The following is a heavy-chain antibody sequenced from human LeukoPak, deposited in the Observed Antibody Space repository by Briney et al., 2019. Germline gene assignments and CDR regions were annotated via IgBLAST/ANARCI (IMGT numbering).Heavy chain of an antibody. D-gene: IGHD5-18*01. CDR1: GGSISSSSYY. V-gene: IGHV4-39*01. Sequence: PSETLSLTCTVSGGSISSSSYYWGWIRQPPGKGLEWIGSIYYSGSTYYNPSLKSRVTISVDTSKNQFSLKLSSVTAADTAVYYCARLVSYGVRPPFDYWGQGTLVTVSS. J-gene: IGHJ4*02. CDR3: ARLVSYGVRPPFDY. CDR2: IYYSGST.